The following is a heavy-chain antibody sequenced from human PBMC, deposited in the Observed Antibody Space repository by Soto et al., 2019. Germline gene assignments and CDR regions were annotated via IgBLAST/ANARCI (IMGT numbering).Heavy chain of an antibody. D-gene: IGHD6-19*01. J-gene: IGHJ3*02. CDR2: IYSGGST. Sequence: EVQLVESGGGLVQPGGSLRLSCAASGFTVSSNYMSWVRQAPGKGLEWVSVIYSGGSTYYADSVKGRFTIPRDNSKNTLYLQMNSLRAEDTDVYYCARDVIAVAGTRAFDIWGQGTMVTVSS. CDR1: GFTVSSNY. CDR3: ARDVIAVAGTRAFDI. V-gene: IGHV3-66*01.